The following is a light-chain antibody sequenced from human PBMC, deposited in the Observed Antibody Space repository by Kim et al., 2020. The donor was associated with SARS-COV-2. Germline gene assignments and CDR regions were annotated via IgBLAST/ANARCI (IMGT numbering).Light chain of an antibody. Sequence: ASVGNRVTITCRASQTIVNWLAWYQQKPGQAPNLRIYEASILQTGVPSRFSGSGSGTEFTLTISSLQSDDFATYYCQQYDGNPWTFGQGTKVDIK. CDR3: QQYDGNPWT. CDR2: EAS. J-gene: IGKJ1*01. CDR1: QTIVNW. V-gene: IGKV1-5*03.